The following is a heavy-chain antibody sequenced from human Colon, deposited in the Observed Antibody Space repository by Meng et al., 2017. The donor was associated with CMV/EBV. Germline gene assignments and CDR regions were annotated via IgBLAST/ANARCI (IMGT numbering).Heavy chain of an antibody. CDR1: GFTFSSYE. D-gene: IGHD2-2*01. J-gene: IGHJ4*02. V-gene: IGHV4-39*07. CDR3: ARGVVPAAIGAYYFDY. Sequence: GSLRLSCAASGFTFSSYEMNWVRQPPGKGLEWIGSIYYSGSTYYNPSLKSRVTISVDTSKNQFSLKLSSVTAADTAVYYCARGVVPAAIGAYYFDYWGQGTLVTVSS. CDR2: IYYSGST.